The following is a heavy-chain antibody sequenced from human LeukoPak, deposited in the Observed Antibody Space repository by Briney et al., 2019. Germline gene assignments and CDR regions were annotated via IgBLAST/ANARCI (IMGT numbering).Heavy chain of an antibody. CDR3: ARGGSYYDFWSGYYDYYYYMDV. CDR1: GGSISSYY. D-gene: IGHD3-3*01. Sequence: SQTLSLTCSVSGGSISSYYWSWLRQPPGEGLEWIGYIYDSGSTSYKPSLQSRVTISIDTSKNQFSLRLTSVSAADTAVYYCARGGSYYDFWSGYYDYYYYMDVWGKGTTVTVSS. CDR2: IYDSGST. J-gene: IGHJ6*03. V-gene: IGHV4-59*01.